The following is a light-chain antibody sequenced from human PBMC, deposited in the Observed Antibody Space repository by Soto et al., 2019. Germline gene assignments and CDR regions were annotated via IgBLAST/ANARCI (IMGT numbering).Light chain of an antibody. J-gene: IGKJ5*01. V-gene: IGKV3-15*01. CDR2: GAS. CDR1: QSVSSN. CDR3: QQYNNWPLT. Sequence: EIVMTHSPATLSVSPGERAALSGRAGQSVSSNLAWYQQKPGQAPRLLIYGASSRATGIPVRFSGSGSGTEFTLTISSLQSEDFAVYYCQQYNNWPLTFGQGTRLEIK.